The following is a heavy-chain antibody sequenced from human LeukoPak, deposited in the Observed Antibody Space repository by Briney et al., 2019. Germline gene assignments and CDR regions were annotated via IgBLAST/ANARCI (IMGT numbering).Heavy chain of an antibody. CDR2: IGSDNKP. V-gene: IGHV3-23*05. Sequence: GGSLRLSCEASGFTFSAYAMTWVRQAPGKGLEWVSSIGSDNKPHYSESVKGRFAISRDNSKNTLFLQLHNLRVEDTALYYCAKSSLQITAVADRFDYWGQGTLVTVSS. CDR1: GFTFSAYA. J-gene: IGHJ4*02. D-gene: IGHD6-19*01. CDR3: AKSSLQITAVADRFDY.